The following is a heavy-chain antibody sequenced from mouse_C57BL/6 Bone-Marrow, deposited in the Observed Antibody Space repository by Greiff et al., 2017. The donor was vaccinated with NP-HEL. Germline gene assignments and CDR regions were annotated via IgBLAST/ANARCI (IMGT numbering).Heavy chain of an antibody. D-gene: IGHD1-1*01. Sequence: QVQLKQPGAELVRPGSSVKLSCKASGYTFTSYWMDWVKQRPGQGLEWIGNIYPSDSETHYNQKFKDKATLTVDKSSSTAYMQLSSLTSEDSAVYYCARLVTTVVGYFDYWGQGTTLTVSS. CDR2: IYPSDSET. V-gene: IGHV1-61*01. CDR3: ARLVTTVVGYFDY. CDR1: GYTFTSYW. J-gene: IGHJ2*01.